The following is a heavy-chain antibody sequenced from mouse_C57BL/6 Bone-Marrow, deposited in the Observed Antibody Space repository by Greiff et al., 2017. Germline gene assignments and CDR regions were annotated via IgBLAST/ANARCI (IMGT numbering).Heavy chain of an antibody. J-gene: IGHJ3*01. CDR3: ARSRGGLLRRFAN. D-gene: IGHD1-2*01. V-gene: IGHV1-81*01. Sequence: QVQLKQSGAELARPGASVKLSCKASGYTFTSYGISWVKQRTGQGLEWIGEIYPRSGNTYYNEKFKGKATLTADKSSSTAYMELRSLTSEDSAVYFCARSRGGLLRRFANGGQGTLVTVSA. CDR1: GYTFTSYG. CDR2: IYPRSGNT.